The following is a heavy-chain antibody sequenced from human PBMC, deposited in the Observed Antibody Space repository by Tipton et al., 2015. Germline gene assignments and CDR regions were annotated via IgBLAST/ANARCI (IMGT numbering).Heavy chain of an antibody. J-gene: IGHJ4*02. CDR1: GASVNTYY. D-gene: IGHD6-19*01. Sequence: TLSLTCTVSGASVNTYYWSWIRQPPGKGLEWIGYISNTGNTNYNPSLRSRVTISVDTPKNQFSLELNSVTAADTAVYYCARTGGVHSSGWEVHWGQGTLVSVSS. CDR3: ARTGGVHSSGWEVH. CDR2: ISNTGNT. V-gene: IGHV4-59*02.